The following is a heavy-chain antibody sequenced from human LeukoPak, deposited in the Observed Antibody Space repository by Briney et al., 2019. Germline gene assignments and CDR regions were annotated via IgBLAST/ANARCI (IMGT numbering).Heavy chain of an antibody. J-gene: IGHJ4*02. CDR2: ISSSSSYI. D-gene: IGHD3-3*01. Sequence: PGGSLRLSCAASGFTSSSYSMNWVRQAPGKGLGWVSSISSSSSYIYYADSVKGRFTISRDNAKNSLYLQMNSLRAEDTAVYYCARDSVRFLEWLVPDYWGQGTLVTVSS. V-gene: IGHV3-21*01. CDR1: GFTSSSYS. CDR3: ARDSVRFLEWLVPDY.